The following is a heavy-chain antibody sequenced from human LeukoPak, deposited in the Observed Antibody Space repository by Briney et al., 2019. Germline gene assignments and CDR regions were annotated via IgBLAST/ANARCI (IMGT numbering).Heavy chain of an antibody. CDR3: ASLCSSTSCYSYAFDI. V-gene: IGHV1-2*02. CDR1: GYTFTGYY. D-gene: IGHD2-2*01. Sequence: ASVKVSRKASGYTFTGYYMHWVRQAPGQGLEWMGWINPNSGGTNYAQKFQGRVTMTRDTSISTAYMELSRLRSDDTAVYYCASLCSSTSCYSYAFDIWGQGTMVTVSS. J-gene: IGHJ3*02. CDR2: INPNSGGT.